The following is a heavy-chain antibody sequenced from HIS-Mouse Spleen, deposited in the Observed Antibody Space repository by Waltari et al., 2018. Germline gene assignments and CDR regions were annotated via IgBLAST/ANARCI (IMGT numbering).Heavy chain of an antibody. J-gene: IGHJ3*02. CDR3: AKDYYDSSGYYDASDI. Sequence: EVQLLESGGGLVQPGGSLRLSCAASGFTFSSYAMSWVRQAPGKGLEWVSAISGSGGSTYYADSVKGRFTISRDNSKNTLYLQMNSLRAEDTAVYYCAKDYYDSSGYYDASDIWGQGTMVTVSS. CDR1: GFTFSSYA. V-gene: IGHV3-23*01. D-gene: IGHD3-22*01. CDR2: ISGSGGST.